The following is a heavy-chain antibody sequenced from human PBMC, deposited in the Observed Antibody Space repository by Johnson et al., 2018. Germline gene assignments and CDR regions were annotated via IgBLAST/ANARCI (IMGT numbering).Heavy chain of an antibody. CDR3: ARATSMDL. CDR1: GFTFDDHA. V-gene: IGHV3-9*01. Sequence: VQLVQSGGTLVQPGGSLRLSCAATGFTFDDHAMHWVRQVPGKGLEWVSGVSWNSFYIAYADSVEGRFTISRDDAKNSLFLQMTSLRPNDTAVYFCARATSMDLWGNGTTVTVSS. CDR2: VSWNSFYI. J-gene: IGHJ6*04.